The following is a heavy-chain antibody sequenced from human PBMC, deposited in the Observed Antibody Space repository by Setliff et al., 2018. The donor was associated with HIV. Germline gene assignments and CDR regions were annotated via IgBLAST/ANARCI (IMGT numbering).Heavy chain of an antibody. D-gene: IGHD1-1*01. J-gene: IGHJ4*02. CDR1: GGSISSGDYY. CDR3: ARNSQKGIQPLLLAS. Sequence: LSLTCTVSGGSISSGDYYWTWIRQPAGKGLQWIGRIHTSGNTNYNPSLKSRVTISVDTSKSQFSLMLDSVTAADTAVYYCARNSQKGIQPLLLASWGPGTLVPSPQ. CDR2: IHTSGNT. V-gene: IGHV4-61*02.